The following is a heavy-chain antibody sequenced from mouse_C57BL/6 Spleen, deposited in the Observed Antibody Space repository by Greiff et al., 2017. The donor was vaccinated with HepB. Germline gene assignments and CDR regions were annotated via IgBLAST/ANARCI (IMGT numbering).Heavy chain of an antibody. CDR3: ARSSYDYDGTWFAY. D-gene: IGHD2-4*01. V-gene: IGHV1-64*01. J-gene: IGHJ3*01. CDR1: GYTFTSYW. Sequence: QVQLQQSGAELVKPGASVKLSCKASGYTFTSYWMHWVKQRPGQGLEWIGMIHPNSGSTNYNEKFKSKATLTVDKSSSTAYMQLSSLTSEDSAVYYCARSSYDYDGTWFAYWGQGTLVTVSA. CDR2: IHPNSGST.